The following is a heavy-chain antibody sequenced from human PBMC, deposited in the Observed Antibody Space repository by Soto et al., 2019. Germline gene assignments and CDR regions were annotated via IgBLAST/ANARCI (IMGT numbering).Heavy chain of an antibody. CDR2: ISSSSSYI. CDR3: AREVGSSGWHAFDI. CDR1: GFTFSSYS. V-gene: IGHV3-21*01. J-gene: IGHJ3*02. Sequence: GGSLRLSCAASGFTFSSYSMNWVRQAPGKGLEWVSSISSSSSYIYYADSVKGRFTISRDNAKNSLYLQMNSLRAEDTAVYYCAREVGSSGWHAFDIWGQGTVVTVSS. D-gene: IGHD6-19*01.